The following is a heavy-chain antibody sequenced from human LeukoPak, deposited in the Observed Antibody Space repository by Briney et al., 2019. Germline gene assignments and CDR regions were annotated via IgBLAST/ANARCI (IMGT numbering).Heavy chain of an antibody. CDR1: SASITSSPYF. CDR2: ISYSGTT. D-gene: IGHD3-10*01. V-gene: IGHV4-39*01. CDR3: AANSADYNTLGSSYKV. J-gene: IGHJ4*02. Sequence: SSETLSLTRTVSSASITSSPYFWGWIRQSPGKGLEWIGSISYSGTTYYNPSLKSRVTISVDTSKNQFSLKLNSVTAADTAVFYCAANSADYNTLGSSYKVWGQGTLVTVSS.